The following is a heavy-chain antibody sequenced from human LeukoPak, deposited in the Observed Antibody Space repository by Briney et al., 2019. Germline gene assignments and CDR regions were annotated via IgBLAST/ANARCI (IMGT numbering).Heavy chain of an antibody. CDR3: ARDPRGYSHAVGMDP. Sequence: SVKVSCTASGYTFTRYGISWGRQGPGQGLEWMGWISGYNGNTKYAQKFQGRVTMTTDTSTSIAYMELRSLRSDDTAVYYCARDPRGYSHAVGMDPWGQGTLVTVSS. V-gene: IGHV1-18*01. J-gene: IGHJ5*02. CDR2: ISGYNGNT. CDR1: GYTFTRYG. D-gene: IGHD5-18*01.